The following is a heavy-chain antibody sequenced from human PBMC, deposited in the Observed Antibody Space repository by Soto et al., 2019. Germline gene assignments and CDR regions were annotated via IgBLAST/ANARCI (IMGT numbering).Heavy chain of an antibody. CDR1: GGSIRSGGYY. D-gene: IGHD2-2*01. Sequence: QVQLQESGPGLVKPSPTLSLTCTVSGGSIRSGGYYWSWIRQHPGKGLEWIGYIYYSGSTYYNPSLKSRVTISVDTTKDKFSRKLSSVTAADTAVYYCAVSRDGYSMDVWGQGTTVTVSS. CDR3: AVSRDGYSMDV. V-gene: IGHV4-31*03. CDR2: IYYSGST. J-gene: IGHJ6*02.